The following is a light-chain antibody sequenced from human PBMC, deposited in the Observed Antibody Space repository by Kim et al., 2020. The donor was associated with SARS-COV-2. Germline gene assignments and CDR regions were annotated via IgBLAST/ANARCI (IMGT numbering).Light chain of an antibody. CDR1: DSNIGRNY. J-gene: IGLJ3*02. CDR3: TAWDTSLRAWL. V-gene: IGLV1-47*01. Sequence: VLTQAPSVSGTPGQRVTMSCSGSDSNIGRNYVYWYQQLPGTAPKLLIYRSYKRPSGVPDRFSASRSGTSASLAISGLRSEDEADYYCTAWDTSLRAWLFGGGTKVTVL. CDR2: RSY.